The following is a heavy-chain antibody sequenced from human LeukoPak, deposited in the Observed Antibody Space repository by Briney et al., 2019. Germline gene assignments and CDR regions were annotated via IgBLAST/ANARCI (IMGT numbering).Heavy chain of an antibody. D-gene: IGHD5-24*01. Sequence: GGSLRLSCAASGFTFRTSAMNWVRQAPGKGLEWLCGISGSGNGTYHADSVKGRFTISRDNSQNMVYLLMNSLTVEDAATYYCAKRTMSAFDSWGQGTLLIVSS. J-gene: IGHJ5*01. CDR3: AKRTMSAFDS. CDR1: GFTFRTSA. CDR2: ISGSGNGT. V-gene: IGHV3-23*01.